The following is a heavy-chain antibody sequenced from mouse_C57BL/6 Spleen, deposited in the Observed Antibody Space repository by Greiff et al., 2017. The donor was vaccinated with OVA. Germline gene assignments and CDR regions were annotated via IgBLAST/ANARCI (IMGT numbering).Heavy chain of an antibody. J-gene: IGHJ2*01. CDR1: GYTFTSYG. CDR3: ASLNGKGGYFDY. Sequence: ESGAELARPGASVKLSCKASGYTFTSYGISWVKQRTGQGLEWIGVIYPCSGTTYYNEKFKGQATLTANKSSSTAYMELRSLTSEDSADYYCASLNGKGGYFDYWGQGTTLTVSS. CDR2: IYPCSGTT. D-gene: IGHD4-1*01. V-gene: IGHV1-81*01.